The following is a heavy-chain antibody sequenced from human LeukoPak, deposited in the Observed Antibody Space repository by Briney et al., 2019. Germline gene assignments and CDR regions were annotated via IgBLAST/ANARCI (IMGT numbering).Heavy chain of an antibody. D-gene: IGHD6-19*01. CDR3: AKDEWYSSGWYLDY. J-gene: IGHJ4*02. V-gene: IGHV3-30*02. CDR2: IRSDGSTK. Sequence: PGGSLRLSCAVSGFTFSSCGMHWVRQTPGKGLEWVAFIRSDGSTKYYADSVKGRFTISRDNSRNTLYLQMNSLRAEDTAVYYCAKDEWYSSGWYLDYWGQGTLVTVSS. CDR1: GFTFSSCG.